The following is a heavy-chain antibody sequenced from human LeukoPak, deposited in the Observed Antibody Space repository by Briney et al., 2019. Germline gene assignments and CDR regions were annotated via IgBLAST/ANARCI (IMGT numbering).Heavy chain of an antibody. CDR1: GFTFSSYW. D-gene: IGHD6-6*01. CDR2: IKQDGNEK. CDR3: ARDVSRAAPRFDY. Sequence: GGSLRLSCAASGFTFSSYWMSWVRQAPGKGLEWVANIKQDGNEKYYVDSVKGRFTISRDNAKNSLYLQMNSLRAEDTAVYYCARDVSRAAPRFDYWGQGTLVTVSS. J-gene: IGHJ4*02. V-gene: IGHV3-7*01.